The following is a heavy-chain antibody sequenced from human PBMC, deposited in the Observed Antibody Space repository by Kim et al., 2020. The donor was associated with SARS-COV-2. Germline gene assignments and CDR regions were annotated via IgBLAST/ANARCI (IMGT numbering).Heavy chain of an antibody. V-gene: IGHV4-31*03. CDR2: IYYSGST. CDR3: ARGKGGYVSFVY. Sequence: SETLSLTCTVSGGSISSGGYYWNWIRQHPGKGLEWIGYIYYSGSTYYNPSLKSRVTISVDTSKNQFSLKLSSVTAADTAVYYCARGKGGYVSFVYWGQGTLGTVSS. D-gene: IGHD3-22*01. CDR1: GGSISSGGYY. J-gene: IGHJ4*02.